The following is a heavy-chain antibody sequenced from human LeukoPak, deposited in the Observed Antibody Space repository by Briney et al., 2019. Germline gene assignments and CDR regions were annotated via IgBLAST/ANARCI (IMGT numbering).Heavy chain of an antibody. CDR3: ARDRMDTGTYFDY. V-gene: IGHV1-18*01. D-gene: IGHD5-18*01. J-gene: IGHJ4*02. CDR1: GYTFTTYG. CDR2: ISTYNGNT. Sequence: GASVKVSSRSSGYTFTTYGITWVRQAPVQGLEWMGWISTYNGNTNYAQKLQGRVTMNTDTSTSTAYMELRSLRSDDKAMYYCARDRMDTGTYFDYWGQGTLVTVSS.